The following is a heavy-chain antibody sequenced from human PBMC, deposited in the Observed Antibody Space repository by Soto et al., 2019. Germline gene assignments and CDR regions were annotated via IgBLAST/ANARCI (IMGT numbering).Heavy chain of an antibody. Sequence: SETLSLTCTVSGGSISSYYWSWIRQPPGKGLEWIGYIYYSGSTNYNPSLKSRVTISVDTSKNQFPLKLSSVTAADTAVYYCARYSNRSGYRAFDIWGQGTMVTVS. CDR3: ARYSNRSGYRAFDI. CDR2: IYYSGST. D-gene: IGHD3-10*01. J-gene: IGHJ3*02. V-gene: IGHV4-59*01. CDR1: GGSISSYY.